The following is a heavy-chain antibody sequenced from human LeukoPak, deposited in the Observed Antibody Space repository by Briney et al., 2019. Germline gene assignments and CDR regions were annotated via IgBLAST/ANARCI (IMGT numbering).Heavy chain of an antibody. CDR1: GFTVSSNY. Sequence: GGSLRLSCAASGFTVSSNYMSWVRQAPGKGLEWVSAISGSGGSTYYADSVKGRFTISRDNSKNTLYLQMNSLRAEDTAVYYCAKDRGDSYGYLGWFDPWGQGTLVTVSS. J-gene: IGHJ5*02. D-gene: IGHD5-18*01. CDR3: AKDRGDSYGYLGWFDP. V-gene: IGHV3-23*01. CDR2: ISGSGGST.